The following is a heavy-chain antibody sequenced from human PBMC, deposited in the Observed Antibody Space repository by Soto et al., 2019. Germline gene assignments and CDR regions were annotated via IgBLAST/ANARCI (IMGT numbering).Heavy chain of an antibody. J-gene: IGHJ6*03. CDR2: IWYDGSNK. CDR3: ARDHDTRRGYYYYYMDV. D-gene: IGHD3-9*01. CDR1: GFTFSSYG. Sequence: QVQLVESGGGVVQSGRSLRLSCAASGFTFSSYGMHWVRQAPGKGLEWVAVIWYDGSNKYYADSVKGRFTISRDNSKNTLYLQMNSLRAEDTAVYYCARDHDTRRGYYYYYMDVWGKETTVTVSS. V-gene: IGHV3-33*01.